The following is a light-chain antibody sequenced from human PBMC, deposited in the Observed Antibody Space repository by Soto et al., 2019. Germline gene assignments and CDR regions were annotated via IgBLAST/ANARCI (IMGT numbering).Light chain of an antibody. V-gene: IGLV2-8*01. CDR1: SSDVGGYDY. CDR2: EVS. CDR3: SSFAGSNNVL. Sequence: QSVLTRPPSASGSPGQSVTISCTGTSSDVGGYDYVSWYQQHPGKAPKLLIYEVSKRPSGVPDRFSGSKSGSTASLTVSGLQAEDKADYYCSSFAGSNNVLFGGGTKLTVL. J-gene: IGLJ2*01.